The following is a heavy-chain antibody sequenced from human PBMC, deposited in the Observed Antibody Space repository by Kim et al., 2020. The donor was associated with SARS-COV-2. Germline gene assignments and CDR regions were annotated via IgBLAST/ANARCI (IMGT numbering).Heavy chain of an antibody. V-gene: IGHV4-31*03. J-gene: IGHJ5*02. Sequence: SETLSLTCTVSGGSISSGGYYWSWIRQHPGKGLEWIGYIYYSGSTYYNPSLKSRVTISVDTSKNQFSLKLSSVTAADTAVYYCASYTYYDILTGYTLGGFTSPWGQGTLVTVSS. CDR1: GGSISSGGYY. D-gene: IGHD3-9*01. CDR2: IYYSGST. CDR3: ASYTYYDILTGYTLGGFTSP.